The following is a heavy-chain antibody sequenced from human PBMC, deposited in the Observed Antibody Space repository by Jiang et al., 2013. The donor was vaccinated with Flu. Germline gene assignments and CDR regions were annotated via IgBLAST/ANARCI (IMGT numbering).Heavy chain of an antibody. CDR2: IYYSGST. CDR1: GGSIRSGTYY. J-gene: IGHJ4*02. CDR3: ARLWQGTRPPDY. Sequence: PGLVKPSETLSLTCTVSGGSIRSGTYYWGCIRQPPGKGLEWIGSIYYSGSTYYNPSLKSRVTISVDTSKNQFSLKLSSVTAADTAVYYCARLWQGTRPPDYWGQGTLVTVSS. D-gene: IGHD6-6*01. V-gene: IGHV4-39*01.